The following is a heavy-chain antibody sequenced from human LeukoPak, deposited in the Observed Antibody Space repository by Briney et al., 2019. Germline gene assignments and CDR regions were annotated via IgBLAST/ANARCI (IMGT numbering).Heavy chain of an antibody. V-gene: IGHV3-30*18. CDR1: GFIFSTYG. J-gene: IGHJ4*02. CDR2: LSHDGSNK. CDR3: AKAASSSGYYSRLDY. D-gene: IGHD3-22*01. Sequence: GGSLRLSCAASGFIFSTYGMHWVRLAPDKGLEWVAVLSHDGSNKYYADSVKGRFIISRDNSKNTLFLQMNSLRAEDTAVYFCAKAASSSGYYSRLDYWGQGTLVTVSS.